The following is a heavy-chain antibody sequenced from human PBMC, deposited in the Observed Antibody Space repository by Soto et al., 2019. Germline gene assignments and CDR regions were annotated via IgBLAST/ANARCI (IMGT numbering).Heavy chain of an antibody. D-gene: IGHD3-22*01. J-gene: IGHJ2*01. CDR3: ARGVYDSNVYYSPVTYWYFDL. CDR2: ISHSGNT. Sequence: QLQLQESGSGLVKPSQTLSLTCAVSGDSINSGGYSWNWIRQPPGKGLEWIGYISHSGNTYYNPSLKSRVTISGDMSKNQFSLTLSSVTAADTAVYYCARGVYDSNVYYSPVTYWYFDLWGRGTLVTVSS. CDR1: GDSINSGGYS. V-gene: IGHV4-30-2*01.